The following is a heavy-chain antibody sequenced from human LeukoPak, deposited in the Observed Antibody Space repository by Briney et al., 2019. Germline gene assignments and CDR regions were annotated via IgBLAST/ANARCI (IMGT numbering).Heavy chain of an antibody. CDR1: GFTFSSYE. CDR2: ISSSGSTI. CDR3: AKRSGVYWFFDL. V-gene: IGHV3-48*03. D-gene: IGHD7-27*01. J-gene: IGHJ2*01. Sequence: GGSLRLSCAASGFTFSSYEMNWVRQAPGRGLEWVSYISSSGSTIYYADSVKGRFTISRDNSMNTLYLQMNSLRAEDTAIYYCAKRSGVYWFFDLWGRGTLVAVSS.